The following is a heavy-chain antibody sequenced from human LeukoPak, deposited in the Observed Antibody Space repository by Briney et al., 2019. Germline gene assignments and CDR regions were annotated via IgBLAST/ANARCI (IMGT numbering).Heavy chain of an antibody. CDR1: GFTFAGYA. Sequence: GGSLRLSCAASGFTFAGYAMSWVRQAPGKGLEWVSAIRGSGDNTYYADSVKGRFTISRDHSNNTLYLQMNSLRAEDTAVYYCAKLSGSSGYSPGNYWGQGTLVTVSS. CDR2: IRGSGDNT. D-gene: IGHD3-22*01. J-gene: IGHJ4*02. CDR3: AKLSGSSGYSPGNY. V-gene: IGHV3-23*01.